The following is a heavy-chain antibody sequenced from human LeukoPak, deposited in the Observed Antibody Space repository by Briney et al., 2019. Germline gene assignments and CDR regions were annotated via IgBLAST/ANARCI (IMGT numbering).Heavy chain of an antibody. CDR1: GFTFSTYN. Sequence: GGSLRLSCAASGFTFSTYNMNWVRQAPGKGLEWVSSITSGGGYTYYADSVKGRFTTARDNAKTSLSLRLDSLRAEDTAVYYCARGHYDVLTSSYKWTPDYWGQGTLVTVSS. D-gene: IGHD3-9*01. V-gene: IGHV3-21*06. CDR3: ARGHYDVLTSSYKWTPDY. J-gene: IGHJ4*02. CDR2: ITSGGGYT.